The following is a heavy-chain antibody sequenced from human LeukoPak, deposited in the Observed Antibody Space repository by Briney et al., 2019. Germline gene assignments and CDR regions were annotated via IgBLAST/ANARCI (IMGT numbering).Heavy chain of an antibody. CDR1: GGSFSTSG. V-gene: IGHV1-69*01. CDR3: ATDPTRVAPGY. J-gene: IGHJ4*02. D-gene: IGHD4-23*01. CDR2: IMPIFGKV. Sequence: SVNVSCKASGGSFSTSGISWVRQAPGQALDWMGWIMPIFGKVNYAQKFQGRVTITADESTSTAYMELSSLRSDDTATYYCATDPTRVAPGYWSQGTLVTVSS.